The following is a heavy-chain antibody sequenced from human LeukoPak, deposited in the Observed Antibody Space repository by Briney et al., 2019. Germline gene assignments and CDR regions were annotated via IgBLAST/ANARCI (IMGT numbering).Heavy chain of an antibody. Sequence: PGGSLRLSCAVSGITLSNYGMSRVRQAPGKGLEWVAGLSGSGGGTNYADSVKGRFTTSRDNSKNMLYLQMNSLRAEDTAVYCCARDRDVVVVAGSPTYYYGMDVWGQGTTVTVSS. J-gene: IGHJ6*02. CDR1: GITLSNYG. CDR3: ARDRDVVVVAGSPTYYYGMDV. D-gene: IGHD2-15*01. CDR2: LSGSGGGT. V-gene: IGHV3-23*01.